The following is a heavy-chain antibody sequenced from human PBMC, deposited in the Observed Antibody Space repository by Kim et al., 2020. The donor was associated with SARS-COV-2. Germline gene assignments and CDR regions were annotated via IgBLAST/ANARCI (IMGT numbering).Heavy chain of an antibody. CDR1: GGSISSYY. CDR3: AREIITGTTKGPNFDY. J-gene: IGHJ4*02. CDR2: IYTSGST. D-gene: IGHD1-20*01. Sequence: SETLSLTCTVSGGSISSYYWSWIRQPAGKGLEWIGRIYTSGSTNYNPSLKSRVTMSVDTSKNQFSLKLSSVTAADTAVYYCAREIITGTTKGPNFDYWGQGTLVTVSS. V-gene: IGHV4-4*07.